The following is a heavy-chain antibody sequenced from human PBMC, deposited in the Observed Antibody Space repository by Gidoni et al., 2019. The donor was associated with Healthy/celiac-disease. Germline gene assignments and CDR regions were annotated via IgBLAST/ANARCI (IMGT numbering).Heavy chain of an antibody. J-gene: IGHJ4*02. CDR2: ISWNSGSI. D-gene: IGHD2-21*02. V-gene: IGHV3-9*01. Sequence: EVQLVEAGGGCVQPGRSLRLSCAASGFTFDDYAMHWVRQAPGKGLEWVSGISWNSGSIGYADSVKGRFTISRDNAKNSLYLQMNSLRAEDTALYYCAKGGAVVTSQFDYWGQGTLVTVSS. CDR1: GFTFDDYA. CDR3: AKGGAVVTSQFDY.